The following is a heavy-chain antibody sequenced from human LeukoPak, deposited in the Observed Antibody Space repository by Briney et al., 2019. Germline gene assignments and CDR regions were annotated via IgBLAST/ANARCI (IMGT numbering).Heavy chain of an antibody. CDR1: GFTFSSYA. J-gene: IGHJ5*02. CDR2: IGPSGDRT. CDR3: ARDLAWGWFDP. V-gene: IGHV3-23*01. Sequence: GGSLRLSCAASGFTFSSYAMSWVRQAPGKGLEWVSGIGPSGDRTHYADSVRGRVTISRDNSKRTMYLQMNSLRVEDTAVYYCARDLAWGWFDPWGQGTLVTVSS. D-gene: IGHD3-16*01.